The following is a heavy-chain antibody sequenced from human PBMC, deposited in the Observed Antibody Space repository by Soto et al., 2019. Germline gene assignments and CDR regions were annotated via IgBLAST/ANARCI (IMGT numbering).Heavy chain of an antibody. J-gene: IGHJ6*02. CDR3: ARRVVAGRASYYYYGMDV. D-gene: IGHD6-19*01. V-gene: IGHV5-51*01. CDR2: IYPGDSDT. Sequence: LGESLKISCKGSGYSFTSYWIGWVRQMPGKGLEWMGIIYPGDSDTRYSPSFQGQVTISADKSISTAYLQWSSLKASDTAMYYCARRVVAGRASYYYYGMDVWGQGTTVTVSS. CDR1: GYSFTSYW.